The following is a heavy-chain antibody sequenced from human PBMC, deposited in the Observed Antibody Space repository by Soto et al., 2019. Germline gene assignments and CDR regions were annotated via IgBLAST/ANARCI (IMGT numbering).Heavy chain of an antibody. CDR3: AKDSRAFLWFGELLNPNWFDP. CDR2: ISYDGSNK. CDR1: GFTFSSYG. V-gene: IGHV3-30*18. D-gene: IGHD3-10*01. Sequence: QVQLVESGGGVVQPGRSLRLSCAASGFTFSSYGMHWVRQAPGKGLEWVAVISYDGSNKYYADSVKGRFTISRDNSKNTLYLQMNILRADDTAVYYCAKDSRAFLWFGELLNPNWFDPWGQGTLVTVSS. J-gene: IGHJ5*02.